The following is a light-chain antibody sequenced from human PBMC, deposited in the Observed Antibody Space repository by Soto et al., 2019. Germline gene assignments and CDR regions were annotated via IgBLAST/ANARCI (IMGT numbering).Light chain of an antibody. Sequence: DIVMTQSPDSLAVSLGERATINCKSSQSVLYSSNNKNYLAWYQQKPGQPPKLLIYWASTRESGVPDRFSGSGPGTDSTLPSSSLQAEDVAVYSCQQYYSTPWTFGQGTKVQIQ. CDR1: QSVLYSSNNKNY. CDR2: WAS. J-gene: IGKJ1*01. CDR3: QQYYSTPWT. V-gene: IGKV4-1*01.